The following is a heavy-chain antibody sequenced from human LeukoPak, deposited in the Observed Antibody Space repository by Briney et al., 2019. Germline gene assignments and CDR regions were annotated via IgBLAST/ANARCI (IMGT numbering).Heavy chain of an antibody. CDR3: ARDLTSTIFGVVTGFDY. Sequence: GGSLRLSCAASGFTISDYWMSWVRQAPGKGLEWVANIKEDGSEKNYVDSAKGRFTISRDNAKNSLYLQMNSLRAEDTVVYYCARDLTSTIFGVVTGFDYWGQGTLVTVSS. J-gene: IGHJ4*02. V-gene: IGHV3-7*01. CDR1: GFTISDYW. D-gene: IGHD3-3*01. CDR2: IKEDGSEK.